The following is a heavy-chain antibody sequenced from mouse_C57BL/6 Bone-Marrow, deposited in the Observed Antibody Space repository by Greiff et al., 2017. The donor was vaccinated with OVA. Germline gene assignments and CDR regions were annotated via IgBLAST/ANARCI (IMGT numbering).Heavy chain of an antibody. CDR3: TRKRFDY. CDR1: GYTFTDYE. J-gene: IGHJ2*01. V-gene: IGHV1-15*01. CDR2: IDPETGGT. Sequence: VQGVESGAELVRPGASVTLSCKASGYTFTDYEMHWVKQTPVHGLEWIGAIDPETGGTAYNQKFKGKAILTADKSSSTAYMELRSLTSEDSAVYYCTRKRFDYWGQGTTLTVSS.